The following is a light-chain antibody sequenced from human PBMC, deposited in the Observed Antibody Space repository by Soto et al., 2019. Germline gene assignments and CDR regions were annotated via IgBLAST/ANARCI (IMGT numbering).Light chain of an antibody. CDR3: QVWDSSRDQGV. CDR1: NIGSKH. Sequence: ELTQPPSVSVAPGQTARITCGGNNIGSKHVHWYQQKSGQAPVLVMSDDTDRPSGIPERLSGSNFGSTATLTISRVEAGDEADYYCQVWDSSRDQGVFGGGTK. J-gene: IGLJ2*01. V-gene: IGLV3-21*02. CDR2: DDT.